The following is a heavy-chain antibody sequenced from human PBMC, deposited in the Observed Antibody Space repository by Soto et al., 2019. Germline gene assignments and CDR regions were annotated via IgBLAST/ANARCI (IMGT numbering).Heavy chain of an antibody. Sequence: WASVKVSCKASGYTFTSYAMHWVRQAPGQRLEWTGWINAGNGNTKYSQKFQGRVTITRDTSASTAYMELSSLRSEDTAVYYCARDRRITMVRGVTPTPLDYWGQGTLVTVSS. D-gene: IGHD3-10*01. CDR1: GYTFTSYA. V-gene: IGHV1-3*01. J-gene: IGHJ4*02. CDR2: INAGNGNT. CDR3: ARDRRITMVRGVTPTPLDY.